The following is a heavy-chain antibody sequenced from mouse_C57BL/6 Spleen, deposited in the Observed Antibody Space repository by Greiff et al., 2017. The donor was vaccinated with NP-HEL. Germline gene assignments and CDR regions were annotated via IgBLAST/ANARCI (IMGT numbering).Heavy chain of an antibody. CDR3: TDYDGYYAMDY. J-gene: IGHJ4*01. D-gene: IGHD2-4*01. Sequence: VKLVESGAELVRPGASVTLSCKASGYTFTDYEMHWVKQTPVHGLEWIGAIDPETGGTAYNQKFKGKAILTADKSSSTAYMELRSLTSEDSAVYYCTDYDGYYAMDYWGQGTSVTVSS. CDR2: IDPETGGT. CDR1: GYTFTDYE. V-gene: IGHV1-15*01.